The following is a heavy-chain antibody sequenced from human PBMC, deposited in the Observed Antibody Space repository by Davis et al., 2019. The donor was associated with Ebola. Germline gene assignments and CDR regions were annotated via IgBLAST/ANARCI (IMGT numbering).Heavy chain of an antibody. J-gene: IGHJ4*02. D-gene: IGHD5-24*01. CDR2: IYYSGST. V-gene: IGHV4-59*08. CDR1: GGSISSYY. CDR3: ARRSWLQLLDY. Sequence: SETLSLTCTVPGGSISSYYWSWIRQPPGKGLEWIGYIYYSGSTNYNPSLKSRVTISVDTSKNQFSLKLSSVTAADTAVYYCARRSWLQLLDYWGQGTLVTVSS.